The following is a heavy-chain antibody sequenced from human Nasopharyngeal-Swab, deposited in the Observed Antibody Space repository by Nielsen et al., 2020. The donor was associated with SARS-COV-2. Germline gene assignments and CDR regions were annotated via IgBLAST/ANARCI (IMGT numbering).Heavy chain of an antibody. D-gene: IGHD3-10*01. J-gene: IGHJ4*02. CDR2: IGTAGDT. Sequence: GESLKISCAASGFTFSSYDMHWVRQATGKGLEWVSAIGTAGDTYYPGSVKGRFTISRENAKNSLYLQMNSLRAGDTAVYYCARGGGSGSYWDYWGQGTLVTVSS. CDR1: GFTFSSYD. V-gene: IGHV3-13*04. CDR3: ARGGGSGSYWDY.